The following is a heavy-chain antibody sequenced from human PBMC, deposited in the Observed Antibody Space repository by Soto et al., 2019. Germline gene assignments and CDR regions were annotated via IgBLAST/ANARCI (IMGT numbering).Heavy chain of an antibody. D-gene: IGHD6-13*01. CDR3: ARGNGIAGSFDP. CDR1: GFTFRSYS. Sequence: GGSLRLSCAASGFTFRSYSMNWVRQAPGKGLEWVSYISISSTAIYYADSVKGRFTISRDDAKNSLYLQMNSLRDEDTSVYYCARGNGIAGSFDPWGQGALVTVSS. CDR2: ISISSTAI. V-gene: IGHV3-48*02. J-gene: IGHJ5*02.